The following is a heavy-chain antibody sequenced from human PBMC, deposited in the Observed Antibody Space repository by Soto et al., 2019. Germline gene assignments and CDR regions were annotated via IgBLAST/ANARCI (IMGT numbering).Heavy chain of an antibody. V-gene: IGHV1-58*03. CDR3: AADTLQKAV. CDR1: GFTFTTSA. J-gene: IGHJ4*02. D-gene: IGHD2-21*01. CDR2: IVVGNGKT. Sequence: QMQLVQSGPEVKKPGTSVKVSCKTSGFTFTTSAVQWVRQARGQRLEWIGWIVVGNGKTNYAQKFRDRVTITRDTSTSTSYLEMNGLTSADTAVYYCAADTLQKAVWGQGALVTVSS.